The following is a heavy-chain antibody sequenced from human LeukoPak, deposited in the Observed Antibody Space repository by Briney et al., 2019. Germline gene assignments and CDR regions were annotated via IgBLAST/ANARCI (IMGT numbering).Heavy chain of an antibody. V-gene: IGHV4-34*01. CDR1: GGSFSGYY. Sequence: ADTLSLTCAVYGGSFSGYYWNWIRQPPGKGLEWIGEVNHRGSTDNNPSLKSRVTISVDTSKNQFSLKLTSVTAADTAVYYCAGTAMAKRIFDYWGQGTLVTISS. D-gene: IGHD5-18*01. J-gene: IGHJ4*02. CDR3: AGTAMAKRIFDY. CDR2: VNHRGST.